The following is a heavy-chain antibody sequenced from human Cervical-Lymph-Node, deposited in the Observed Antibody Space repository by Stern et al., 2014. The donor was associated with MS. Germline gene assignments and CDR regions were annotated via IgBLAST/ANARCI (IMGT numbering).Heavy chain of an antibody. CDR2: IFFNNAK. Sequence: QVNLRESGPVLVKPTETLMLTCNVSGFSLSNARMGVSWIRQPPGKALEWIAHIFFNNAKYSRRSMKSSLTLFQDTSKSQGVLTMTNIDPMDTATYYCAPTIYSGSYRLDYWGQGTLVTVSP. J-gene: IGHJ4*02. V-gene: IGHV2-26*01. CDR1: GFSLSNARMG. D-gene: IGHD1-26*01. CDR3: APTIYSGSYRLDY.